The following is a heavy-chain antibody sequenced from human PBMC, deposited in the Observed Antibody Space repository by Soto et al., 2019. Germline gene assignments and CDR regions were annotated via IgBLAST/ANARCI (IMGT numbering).Heavy chain of an antibody. CDR1: GFTFSSYA. Sequence: GGSLRLSCAASGFTFSSYAMSWVRQAPGKGLEWVSAISGSGGSTYYADSVKGRFTISRDNSKNTLYLQMNSLRAEDTAVYYCAPRSVIVVVPAAIPLNYWGQGTLVTVSS. CDR3: APRSVIVVVPAAIPLNY. V-gene: IGHV3-23*01. D-gene: IGHD2-2*02. J-gene: IGHJ4*02. CDR2: ISGSGGST.